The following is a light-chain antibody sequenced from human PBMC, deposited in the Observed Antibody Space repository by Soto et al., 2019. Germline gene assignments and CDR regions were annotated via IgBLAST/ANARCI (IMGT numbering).Light chain of an antibody. Sequence: EIVLTQSPGTLSLSPGERATPSCRASQSVSSSYLAWYQQKPGQAPRLLIYGASSRATGIPDRFSGSGSGTDFTLTISRLEPEDFAVYYCQQYGSSSWTFXQGTKVDIK. CDR2: GAS. CDR1: QSVSSSY. V-gene: IGKV3-20*01. CDR3: QQYGSSSWT. J-gene: IGKJ1*01.